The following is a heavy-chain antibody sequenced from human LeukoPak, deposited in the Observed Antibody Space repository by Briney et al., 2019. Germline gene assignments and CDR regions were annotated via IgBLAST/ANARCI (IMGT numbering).Heavy chain of an antibody. J-gene: IGHJ4*02. CDR2: MNPNSGNT. D-gene: IGHD6-19*01. CDR1: GYTFTSYD. V-gene: IGHV1-8*01. CDR3: ARGGGHPARYSSGWYSSDY. Sequence: ASVKVSCKASGYTFTSYDINWVRQATGQGLEWVGWMNPNSGNTGYAQKFQGRVTMTRNTSISTAYMELSSLRSEDTAVYYCARGGGHPARYSSGWYSSDYWGREPWSPSPQ.